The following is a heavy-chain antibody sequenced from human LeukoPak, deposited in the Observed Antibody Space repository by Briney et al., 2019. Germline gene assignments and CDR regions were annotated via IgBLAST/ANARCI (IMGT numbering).Heavy chain of an antibody. CDR2: IRQDGGEK. CDR3: ARDGTAAGLYFDL. Sequence: PGGSLRLSCAVSGFTFTDYWMNWVRQAPGKGLEWVARIRQDGGEKSYVDSVKGRFTISKDNTKNSLYLQINSLRAEDTAVYYCARDGTAAGLYFDLWGQGTLVTVSS. V-gene: IGHV3-7*01. J-gene: IGHJ4*01. CDR1: GFTFTDYW. D-gene: IGHD6-13*01.